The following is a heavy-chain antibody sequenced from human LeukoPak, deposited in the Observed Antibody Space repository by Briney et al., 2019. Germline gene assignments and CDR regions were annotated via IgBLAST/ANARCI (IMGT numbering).Heavy chain of an antibody. CDR3: ARGGAIFYDSSARLFDY. CDR1: GYTFTGYY. Sequence: ASVKVSCKASGYTFTGYYMHWVRQAPGQGLEWMGWINPNSGGTNFSQKFQYRVTMTRDTSISTAYMELSRLRSDDTAMYYCARGGAIFYDSSARLFDYWGQGTLVTVSS. V-gene: IGHV1-2*02. CDR2: INPNSGGT. J-gene: IGHJ4*02. D-gene: IGHD3-22*01.